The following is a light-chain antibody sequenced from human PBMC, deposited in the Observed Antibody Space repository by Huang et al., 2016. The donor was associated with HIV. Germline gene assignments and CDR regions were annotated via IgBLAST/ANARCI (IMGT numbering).Light chain of an antibody. CDR3: QQYSTYPLT. CDR1: QGINNY. Sequence: DIQMTQSPSSVSASVGDTVTITCRAGQGINNYLAWYQHKPEKSPKSLIYAASNLQNGVPSRFTGRRSGTDFTLTINSLQPDDFATYYCQQYSTYPLTFGGGTRVEIQ. CDR2: AAS. J-gene: IGKJ4*01. V-gene: IGKV1D-16*01.